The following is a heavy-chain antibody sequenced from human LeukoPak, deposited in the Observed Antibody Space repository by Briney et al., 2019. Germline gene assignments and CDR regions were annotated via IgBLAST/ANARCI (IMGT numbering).Heavy chain of an antibody. CDR2: IYSSGST. CDR1: GGSISNYY. D-gene: IGHD7-27*01. V-gene: IGHV4-4*07. Sequence: RPSETLSLTCTVSGGSISNYYWSWIRQPAGKGLEWIGRIYSSGSTNYNPSLKSRVTMSVDTSKNQFSVKLSSVTAADTAVHYCAGELGKDAFEIWGQGTMVSVSS. J-gene: IGHJ3*02. CDR3: AGELGKDAFEI.